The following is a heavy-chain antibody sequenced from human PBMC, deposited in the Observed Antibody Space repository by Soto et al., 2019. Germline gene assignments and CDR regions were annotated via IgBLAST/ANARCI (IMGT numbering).Heavy chain of an antibody. CDR3: ARHPSDFWFDP. V-gene: IGHV4-39*01. D-gene: IGHD2-21*02. Sequence: SETLSLTCTGSGGSVSSGSYYWSWIRQPPGKGLEWIGSIYYSGSTYYNPSLKSRVTISVDTSKNQFSLKLSSVTAADTAVYYCARHPSDFWFDPWGQGTLVTVSS. CDR2: IYYSGST. CDR1: GGSVSSGSYY. J-gene: IGHJ5*02.